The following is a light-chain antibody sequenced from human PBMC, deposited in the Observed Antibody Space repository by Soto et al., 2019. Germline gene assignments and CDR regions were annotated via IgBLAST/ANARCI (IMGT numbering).Light chain of an antibody. Sequence: DIQLTPSPSTLSASVGDRVTITCRASQTVSTWLAWYQQKPGKAPQLLIYDASTLKTGVPSRFSGSGSGTDFTLTISSLQPDDFATYYCQQYSSSSLFTFGPGTKVDIK. CDR1: QTVSTW. V-gene: IGKV1-5*01. CDR3: QQYSSSSLFT. J-gene: IGKJ3*01. CDR2: DAS.